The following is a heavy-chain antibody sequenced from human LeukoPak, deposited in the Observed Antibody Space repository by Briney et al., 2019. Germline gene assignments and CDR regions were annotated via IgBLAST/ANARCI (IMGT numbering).Heavy chain of an antibody. CDR1: GFTFSSYS. J-gene: IGHJ4*02. D-gene: IGHD6-19*01. V-gene: IGHV3-7*03. CDR3: VRNLAVAGTCFDS. CDR2: IKQDGSDR. Sequence: GGSLRLSCAASGFTFSSYSMNWVRQVPGTGLEWVANIKQDGSDRNYVTSVRGRFTISRDNAESSLYLQMNSLRAEDTAVYYCVRNLAVAGTCFDSWGQGTLVTVSS.